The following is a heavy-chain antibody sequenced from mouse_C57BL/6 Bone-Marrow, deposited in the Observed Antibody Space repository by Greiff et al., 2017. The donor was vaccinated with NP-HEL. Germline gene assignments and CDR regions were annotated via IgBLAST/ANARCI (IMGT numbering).Heavy chain of an antibody. J-gene: IGHJ3*01. CDR1: GYTFTSYG. V-gene: IGHV1-81*01. CDR3: ARKPYAQGAWFAY. Sequence: VQLQQSGAELARPGASVKLSCKASGYTFTSYGISWVKQRTGQGLEWIGEIYPRSGNTYYNEKFKGKATLTADKSSSTAYMELRSLTSDDSAVYFCARKPYAQGAWFAYWGQGTLVTVSA. D-gene: IGHD6-1*01. CDR2: IYPRSGNT.